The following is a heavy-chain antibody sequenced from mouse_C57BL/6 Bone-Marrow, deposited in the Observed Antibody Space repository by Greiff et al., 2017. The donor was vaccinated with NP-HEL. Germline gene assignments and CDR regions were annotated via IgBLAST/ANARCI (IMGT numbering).Heavy chain of an antibody. D-gene: IGHD2-4*01. CDR3: TRDRGDYVRAY. J-gene: IGHJ3*01. Sequence: EVKLVESGEGLVKPGGSLKLSCAASGFTFSSYAMSWVRQTPEKRLEWVAYISSGGDYIYYADTVKGRFTISRDNARNTLYLQMSSLKSEDTAMYYCTRDRGDYVRAYWGQGTLVTVSA. V-gene: IGHV5-9-1*02. CDR2: ISSGGDYI. CDR1: GFTFSSYA.